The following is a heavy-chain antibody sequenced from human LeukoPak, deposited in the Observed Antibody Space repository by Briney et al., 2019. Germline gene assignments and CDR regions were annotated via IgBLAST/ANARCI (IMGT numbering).Heavy chain of an antibody. D-gene: IGHD3-22*01. CDR1: GGSISSGGYY. J-gene: IGHJ1*01. V-gene: IGHV4-31*03. CDR2: IYYSGST. CDR3: ARDGGDSSGYYPEYFQH. Sequence: SQTLSLTRTVSGGSISSGGYYWSWLRQHPGKGLEWIGYIYYSGSTYYNPSLKSRVTISVDTSKNQFSLKLSCVTAADTAVYYCARDGGDSSGYYPEYFQHWGQGTLVTVSS.